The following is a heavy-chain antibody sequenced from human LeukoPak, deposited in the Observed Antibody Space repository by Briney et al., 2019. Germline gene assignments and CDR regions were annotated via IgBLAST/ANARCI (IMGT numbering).Heavy chain of an antibody. CDR1: GDSIRRGYY. D-gene: IGHD3-22*01. CDR3: ARAVELYYDNSGYYSDPYFDY. Sequence: KTSETLSLTCTVSGDSIRRGYYWGWIRQTPGKGLQWIGSIYHSGGTYYEPSLKSRVTISVDTSRNQFSLKMSSVTAADTAVFYCARAVELYYDNSGYYSDPYFDYWGQGTLVT. CDR2: IYHSGGT. V-gene: IGHV4-38-2*02. J-gene: IGHJ4*02.